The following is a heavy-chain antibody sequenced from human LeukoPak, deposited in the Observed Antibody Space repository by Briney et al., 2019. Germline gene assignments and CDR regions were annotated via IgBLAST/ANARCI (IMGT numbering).Heavy chain of an antibody. V-gene: IGHV3-21*01. Sequence: PGGSLRLSCAASGFTFSSYSMNWVRQAPGKGLEWVSSISSSSSYIYYADSVKGRFTISRDNAKNSLYLQMNSLRAEDTAVYYCARPSGWSYYFDYWGQGTLVTVSS. CDR3: ARPSGWSYYFDY. J-gene: IGHJ4*02. CDR1: GFTFSSYS. D-gene: IGHD6-19*01. CDR2: ISSSSSYI.